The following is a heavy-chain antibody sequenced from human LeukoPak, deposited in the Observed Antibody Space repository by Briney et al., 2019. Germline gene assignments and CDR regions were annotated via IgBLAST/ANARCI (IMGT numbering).Heavy chain of an antibody. V-gene: IGHV3-23*01. CDR1: GFTFSSYA. CDR3: AKGWSSGYYYAVEC. Sequence: PGGSLRLSCAASGFTFSSYAMSWVRQAPGKGLEWVSAISGSGGSTYYADSVKGRFTNSRDNSKNTLYLQMNSLRAEDTAVYYCAKGWSSGYYYAVECWGQGTLVTVSS. D-gene: IGHD3-22*01. J-gene: IGHJ4*02. CDR2: ISGSGGST.